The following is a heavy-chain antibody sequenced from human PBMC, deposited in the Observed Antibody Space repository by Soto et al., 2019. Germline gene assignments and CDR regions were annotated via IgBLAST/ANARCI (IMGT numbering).Heavy chain of an antibody. CDR3: ARDGSSSTSYYYYYYGMDV. CDR2: ISSSSSYI. Sequence: EVQLVESGGGLVKPEGSLRLSCAASGFTFSSYSMNWVRQAPGKGLEWVSSISSSSSYIYYADSVKGRFTISRDNAKNSLYLQMNSLRAEDTAVYYCARDGSSSTSYYYYYYGMDVWGQGTTVTVSS. CDR1: GFTFSSYS. V-gene: IGHV3-21*01. D-gene: IGHD2-2*01. J-gene: IGHJ6*02.